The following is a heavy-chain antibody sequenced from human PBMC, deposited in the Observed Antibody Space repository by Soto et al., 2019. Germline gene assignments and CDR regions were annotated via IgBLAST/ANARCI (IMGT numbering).Heavy chain of an antibody. CDR1: GFTFSAVY. Sequence: QVQLEESGGGLVKPGGSLRLSCAASGFTFSAVYMSWIRQAPNKGLEYISYISSSGTSANYADSVNGRFTISRDEDKNSQYLQMNLMAAEATAEYYCARERGAGPGRYFDYWGHGALVPVSS. CDR3: ARERGAGPGRYFDY. J-gene: IGHJ4*01. V-gene: IGHV3-11*05. D-gene: IGHD6-19*01. CDR2: ISSSGTSA.